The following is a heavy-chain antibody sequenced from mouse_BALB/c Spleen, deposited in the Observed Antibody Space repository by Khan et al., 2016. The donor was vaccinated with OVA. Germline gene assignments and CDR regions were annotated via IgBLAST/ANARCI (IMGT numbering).Heavy chain of an antibody. CDR3: TRHGYVAWFTY. J-gene: IGHJ3*01. V-gene: IGHV1S135*01. CDR1: GYSFTSYY. Sequence: IQLVQSGPELMKPGASVKISCKASGYSFTSYYIHWMIESHGTSLEWIGYIDPFSGATTYNQKFKGKATLTVDKSSNTAYIHLRNLTSEDSAVYYCTRHGYVAWFTYWGQGTLVTGSA. D-gene: IGHD2-2*01. CDR2: IDPFSGAT.